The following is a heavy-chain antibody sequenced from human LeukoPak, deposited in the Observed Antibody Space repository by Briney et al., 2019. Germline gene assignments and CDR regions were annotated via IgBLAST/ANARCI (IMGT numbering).Heavy chain of an antibody. D-gene: IGHD6-13*01. CDR3: ARDQMNIAAAGAYFDY. J-gene: IGHJ4*02. V-gene: IGHV1-18*01. Sequence: ASVKVSCKASGYTFTSFGISWVRQSPGQGLEWMGWIGAYNGNTKYGQKLQGRVTMTTDTSTSTAYMELRSLRSDDTAVYYCARDQMNIAAAGAYFDYWGQGTLVTVSS. CDR1: GYTFTSFG. CDR2: IGAYNGNT.